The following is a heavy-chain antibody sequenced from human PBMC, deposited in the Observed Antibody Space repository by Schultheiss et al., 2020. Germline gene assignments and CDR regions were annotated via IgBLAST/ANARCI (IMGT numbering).Heavy chain of an antibody. CDR3: ARDLRETIVVVTATREYYFDY. Sequence: ASVKVSCKASGYTFTGYYMHWVRQAPGQGLEWMGRINPNSGGTNYAQKFQGRVTMTRDTSISTAYMELSRLRSDDTAVYYCARDLRETIVVVTATREYYFDYWGQGTLVTVSS. CDR1: GYTFTGYY. J-gene: IGHJ4*02. D-gene: IGHD2-21*02. V-gene: IGHV1-2*06. CDR2: INPNSGGT.